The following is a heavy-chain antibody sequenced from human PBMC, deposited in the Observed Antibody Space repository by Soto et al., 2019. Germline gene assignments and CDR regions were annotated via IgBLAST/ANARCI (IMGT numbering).Heavy chain of an antibody. Sequence: GGSLRLSCAASGFTFSSYAMHWVRQAPGKGLEWVAVISYDGSNKYYADSVKGRFTISRDNSKNTLYLQMNSLRAEDTAVYYWARDILRTTGTTIYYYYGMDVWGQGTTVTVSS. CDR1: GFTFSSYA. CDR3: ARDILRTTGTTIYYYYGMDV. CDR2: ISYDGSNK. J-gene: IGHJ6*02. V-gene: IGHV3-30-3*01. D-gene: IGHD1-1*01.